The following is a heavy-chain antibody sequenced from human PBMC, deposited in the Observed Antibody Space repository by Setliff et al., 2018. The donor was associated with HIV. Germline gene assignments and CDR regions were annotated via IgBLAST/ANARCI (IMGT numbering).Heavy chain of an antibody. J-gene: IGHJ4*02. CDR2: INPDSGAT. CDR1: GYSFTEYY. D-gene: IGHD3-22*01. V-gene: IGHV1-2*02. CDR3: ARGAAYYDSSGHPDS. Sequence: ASVKVSCKASGYSFTEYYMHWVRQAPGQGLEWLGWINPDSGATEYAQRFQGRITVTSDTSTKTVHMDLIRLTSDDTATYYCARGAAYYDSSGHPDSWGQGALVTVSS.